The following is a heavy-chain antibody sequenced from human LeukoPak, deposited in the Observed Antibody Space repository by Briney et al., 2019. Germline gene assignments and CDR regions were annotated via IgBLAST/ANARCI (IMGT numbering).Heavy chain of an antibody. CDR2: IYYSGST. CDR1: GGSVSSGSYY. Sequence: PSETLSLTCPVSGGSVSSGSYYWSWIRQPPGKGLEWIGYIYYSGSTNYNPSLKSRVTISVDTSKNQFSLKLSSVTAADTAVYYCARDIGSSWGVMEFDYWGQGTLVTVSS. V-gene: IGHV4-61*01. D-gene: IGHD6-13*01. CDR3: ARDIGSSWGVMEFDY. J-gene: IGHJ4*02.